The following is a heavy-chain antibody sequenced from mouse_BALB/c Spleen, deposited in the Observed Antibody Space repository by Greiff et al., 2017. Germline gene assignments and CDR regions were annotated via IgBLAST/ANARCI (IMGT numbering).Heavy chain of an antibody. CDR1: GYTFTDYE. J-gene: IGHJ2*01. CDR2: IDPETGGT. D-gene: IGHD1-1*01. V-gene: IGHV1-15*01. CDR3: TRITTVVLDY. Sequence: QVQLKESGAELVRPGASVTLSCKASGYTFTDYEMHWVKQTPVHGLEWIGAIDPETGGTAYNQKFKGKATLTADKSSSTAYMELRSLTSEDSAVYYCTRITTVVLDYWGQGTTLTVSS.